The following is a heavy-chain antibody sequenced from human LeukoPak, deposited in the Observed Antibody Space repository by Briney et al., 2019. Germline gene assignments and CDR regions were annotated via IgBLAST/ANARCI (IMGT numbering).Heavy chain of an antibody. V-gene: IGHV3-30*01. J-gene: IGHJ4*02. D-gene: IGHD2-2*02. CDR2: ISYDGSDK. CDR3: AKGRGCTSTRWYKKYFGS. CDR1: GFTFNTYA. Sequence: PGGSLRLSCAASGFTFNTYAMHWVRQAPGKGLEWVAVISYDGSDKFYPDSVKGRFTISRDNSKNTLYLQMNSLRAEDSAVYYWAKGRGCTSTRWYKKYFGSWGQGTLVTVSS.